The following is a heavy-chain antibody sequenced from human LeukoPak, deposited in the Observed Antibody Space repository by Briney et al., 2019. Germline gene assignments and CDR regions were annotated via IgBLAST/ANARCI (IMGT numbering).Heavy chain of an antibody. D-gene: IGHD7-27*01. Sequence: GGSLRLSCVASGFAVGSNYMSWVRQAPGKGLEWVSTITTSDGNTYYADSVKGQFTVSRDNSKNTLYLQMNSLRAEDTAVYYCAKDGGLWVSAHWGDSWGRGTLVTVSS. CDR3: AKDGGLWVSAHWGDS. J-gene: IGHJ4*02. CDR1: GFAVGSNY. CDR2: ITTSDGNT. V-gene: IGHV3-23*01.